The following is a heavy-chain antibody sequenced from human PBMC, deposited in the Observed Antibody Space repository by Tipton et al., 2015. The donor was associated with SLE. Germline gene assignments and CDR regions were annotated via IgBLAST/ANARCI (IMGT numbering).Heavy chain of an antibody. CDR1: GGSINSLPHY. V-gene: IGHV4-61*09. D-gene: IGHD6-13*01. CDR2: IYTSWST. CDR3: ATGCSSTWSFDD. J-gene: IGHJ4*02. Sequence: TLSLTCTVSGGSINSLPHYWSWIRQPAGKALEWIGHIYTSWSTDYNPSLKSRVTISIDTSKNQFSLRLTSVTAADTAVYYCATGCSSTWSFDDWGQGTLVSVSS.